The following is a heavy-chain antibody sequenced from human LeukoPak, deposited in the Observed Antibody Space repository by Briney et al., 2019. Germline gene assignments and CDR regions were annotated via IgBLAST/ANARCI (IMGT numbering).Heavy chain of an antibody. V-gene: IGHV4-34*01. CDR3: ARDSKRGPNWFDP. CDR2: INHSGST. Sequence: SETLSLTCAVYGGSFSGYYWSWIRQPPGKGLEWIGEINHSGSTNYNPSLKSRVTISVDTSKNQFSLKLSSVTAADTAVYYCARDSKRGPNWFDPWGQGTLVTVSS. J-gene: IGHJ5*02. D-gene: IGHD3-10*01. CDR1: GGSFSGYY.